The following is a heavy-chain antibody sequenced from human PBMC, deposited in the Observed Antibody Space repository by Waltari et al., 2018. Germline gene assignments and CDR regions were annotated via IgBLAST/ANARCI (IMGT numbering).Heavy chain of an antibody. V-gene: IGHV4-39*01. CDR1: GGSISSSSYY. CDR2: IYYRGST. CDR3: ARRSVDYYDSSGYYDY. J-gene: IGHJ4*02. Sequence: QLQLQESGPGLVKPSETLSLTCTVSGGSISSSSYYWGWIRQPPGKGLEWIGSIYYRGSTYYNPALKSRVTISVDTSKNQFSLKLSSVTAADTAVYYCARRSVDYYDSSGYYDYWGQGTLVTVSS. D-gene: IGHD3-22*01.